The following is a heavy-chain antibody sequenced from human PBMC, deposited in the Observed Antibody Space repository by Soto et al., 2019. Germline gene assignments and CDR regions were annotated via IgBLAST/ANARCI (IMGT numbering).Heavy chain of an antibody. V-gene: IGHV4-59*01. J-gene: IGHJ5*02. CDR2: IYYSGIT. Sequence: ASETLSLTCTVSGGSISSYYWSWIRQPPGKGLEWIGYIYYSGITDYNPSLKSRVTISVDTSKKQFSLKLSSVTAADTAVYYCARVYDFWSGYYWFDPWGQGTLVTLSS. CDR3: ARVYDFWSGYYWFDP. CDR1: GGSISSYY. D-gene: IGHD3-3*01.